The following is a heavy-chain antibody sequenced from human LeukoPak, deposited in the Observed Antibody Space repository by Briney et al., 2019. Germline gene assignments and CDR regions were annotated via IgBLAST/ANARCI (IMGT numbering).Heavy chain of an antibody. CDR3: AKATHYWYWDDY. J-gene: IGHJ4*02. Sequence: PGGTLRLSCAASGFTFSSYGMSWVRQAPGKGLEWVSAISGSGGSTYYADSVKGRFTISRDNSKNTLYLQMNSLRAEDTAVYYCAKATHYWYWDDYWGQGTLVTVSS. D-gene: IGHD2-8*02. V-gene: IGHV3-23*01. CDR1: GFTFSSYG. CDR2: ISGSGGST.